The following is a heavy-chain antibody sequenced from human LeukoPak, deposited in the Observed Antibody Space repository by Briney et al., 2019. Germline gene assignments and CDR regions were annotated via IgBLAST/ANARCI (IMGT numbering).Heavy chain of an antibody. V-gene: IGHV4-59*01. CDR2: IHYSGST. Sequence: SETLSLTCTASGGSISSYYWSWIRQPPEKGLEWIGCIHYSGSTNYNPSLKSRVTISVDTSKNQFSLKLSSVTAADTAVYYCARVRDRSSYFYDLDYWGQGTLVTVSS. CDR1: GGSISSYY. J-gene: IGHJ4*02. CDR3: ARVRDRSSYFYDLDY. D-gene: IGHD3-22*01.